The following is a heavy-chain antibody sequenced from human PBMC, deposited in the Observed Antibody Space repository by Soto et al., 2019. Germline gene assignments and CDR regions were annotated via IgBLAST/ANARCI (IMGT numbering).Heavy chain of an antibody. CDR1: GYAFTTYG. Sequence: QVHLVQSVAEVKKPGASVKVSCQGSGYAFTTYGITWVRQAPGQGLEWMGWISAHNGNTNYAQKLQGRVTVTRDTSPSPSYMELRNLRYDDPSVYYCARGRYGDYGGHGALVTVSS. J-gene: IGHJ4*01. V-gene: IGHV1-18*01. CDR3: ARGRYGDY. D-gene: IGHD1-1*01. CDR2: ISAHNGNT.